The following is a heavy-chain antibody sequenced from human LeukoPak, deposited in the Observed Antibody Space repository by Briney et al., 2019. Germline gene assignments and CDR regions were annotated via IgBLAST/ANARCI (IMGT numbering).Heavy chain of an antibody. CDR1: GGTFTIYA. CDR2: IIPIFGIA. D-gene: IGHD1-26*01. Sequence: SVTVSFKASGGTFTIYAISWLRQPPGQGLELMGRIIPIFGIANYAQKFQGRATITADESTSTAYMELSSLRSEDTAVYYCASDGYSGSYRGSYYWGQGTLVTVSS. J-gene: IGHJ4*02. V-gene: IGHV1-69*15. CDR3: ASDGYSGSYRGSYY.